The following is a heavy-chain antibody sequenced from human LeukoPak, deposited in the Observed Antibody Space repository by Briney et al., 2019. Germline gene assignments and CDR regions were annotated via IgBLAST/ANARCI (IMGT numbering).Heavy chain of an antibody. D-gene: IGHD3-22*01. CDR2: IYYSGST. CDR1: GGSVSSGSYY. Sequence: SETLSLTCTVSGGSVSSGSYYWSWIRQPPGKGLEWIGYIYYSGSTNYNPSLKSRVTISVDTSKNQFSLKLSSVTAADTAVYYCARWGYDNSGYHFDHWGQGTLVTVSS. V-gene: IGHV4-61*01. J-gene: IGHJ4*02. CDR3: ARWGYDNSGYHFDH.